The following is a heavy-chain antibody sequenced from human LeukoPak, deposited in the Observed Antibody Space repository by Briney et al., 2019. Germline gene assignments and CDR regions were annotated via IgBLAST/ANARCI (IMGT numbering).Heavy chain of an antibody. CDR3: AKANIVVVVAANFDF. J-gene: IGHJ4*02. Sequence: GGSLRLSCAASGFTFSNYAMHWVRQAPGKGLAWVAAISDDGSSKFFSDSVKGRFTISRDNSKNTLYLQMNSLRAEDTAVYYCAKANIVVVVAANFDFWGQGTLVTVSS. CDR1: GFTFSNYA. CDR2: ISDDGSSK. V-gene: IGHV3-30-3*01. D-gene: IGHD2-15*01.